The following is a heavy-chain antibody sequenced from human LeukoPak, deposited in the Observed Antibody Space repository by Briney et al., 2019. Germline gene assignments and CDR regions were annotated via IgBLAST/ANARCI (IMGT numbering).Heavy chain of an antibody. Sequence: PGGSLRLSCAASGFTFSSYWMHWVRQAPGKGLVWVSRISSDGSSTSYADSVKGRFSISRDNAKNTLYLQMNSLRAEDTAVYYCTRDPPRTRGYFDLWGRGTLVTVSS. CDR1: GFTFSSYW. CDR3: TRDPPRTRGYFDL. D-gene: IGHD1-14*01. CDR2: ISSDGSST. J-gene: IGHJ2*01. V-gene: IGHV3-74*01.